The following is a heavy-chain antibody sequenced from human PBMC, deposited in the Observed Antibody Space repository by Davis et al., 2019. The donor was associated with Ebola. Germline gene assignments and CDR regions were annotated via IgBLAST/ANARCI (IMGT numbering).Heavy chain of an antibody. J-gene: IGHJ4*02. Sequence: SVKVSCNTSGGTFSSHTINWVRQAPGQGLEWMGGAITYFTSAHYAQKFQGRVTITADEYTSTGDMELSSLRSEDTAVYYCARDYVAAAGDFDYWGQGTLVTVSS. CDR3: ARDYVAAAGDFDY. CDR1: GGTFSSHT. CDR2: AITYFTSA. D-gene: IGHD6-13*01. V-gene: IGHV1-69*13.